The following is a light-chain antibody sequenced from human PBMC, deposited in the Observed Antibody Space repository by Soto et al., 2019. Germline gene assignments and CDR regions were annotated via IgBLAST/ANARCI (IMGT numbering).Light chain of an antibody. CDR3: QQSSSTPWT. Sequence: DLQMTQSPSSLSASVGDRVTITCRASQSISSYLNWYQQKPGKAPKLLIYAASSLQGGVPSRFGGSRSGTDFTLTISSLQPEDFATYYCQQSSSTPWTFGQGTKVEVK. CDR1: QSISSY. J-gene: IGKJ1*01. V-gene: IGKV1-39*01. CDR2: AAS.